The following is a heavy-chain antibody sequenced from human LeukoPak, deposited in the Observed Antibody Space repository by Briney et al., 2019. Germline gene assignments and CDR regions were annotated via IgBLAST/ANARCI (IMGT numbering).Heavy chain of an antibody. D-gene: IGHD3-22*01. Sequence: ASVKVSCKASGGTFSSYAISWVRQAPGQGLEWMGRFIPIFGTANYAQKFQGRVTITTDESTSTAYMELSSLRSEDTAVYYCARHPVGSGYYYSPFQHWGQGTLVTVSS. CDR1: GGTFSSYA. V-gene: IGHV1-69*05. J-gene: IGHJ1*01. CDR3: ARHPVGSGYYYSPFQH. CDR2: FIPIFGTA.